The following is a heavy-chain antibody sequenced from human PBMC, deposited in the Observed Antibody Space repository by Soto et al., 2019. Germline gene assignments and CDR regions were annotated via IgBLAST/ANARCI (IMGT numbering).Heavy chain of an antibody. D-gene: IGHD2-15*01. J-gene: IGHJ6*02. CDR3: ATASGSTYGGPYYYYALYV. CDR1: GGSISSYY. Sequence: QVQLQESGPGLVKPSETLSLTCTVSGGSISSYYWSWIRQPPGKGLEWIGYIYYSGSTNYNPSLKSRVTISVDTSKNQFSLKLTSVTAADTAVYYWATASGSTYGGPYYYYALYVWGQGTTVTVSS. CDR2: IYYSGST. V-gene: IGHV4-59*08.